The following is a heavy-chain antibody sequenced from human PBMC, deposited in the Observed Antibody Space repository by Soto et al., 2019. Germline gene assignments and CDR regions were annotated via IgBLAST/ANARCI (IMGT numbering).Heavy chain of an antibody. CDR2: IIPIFGTA. V-gene: IGHV1-69*13. D-gene: IGHD2-15*01. Sequence: SVKVSCKASGGTFSSYAISWVRQAPEQGLEWMGGIIPIFGTASYAQKFQGRVTITADESTSTAYMELSSLRSEDTAVYYCARDDIVVVVAATWDYYGMDVWGQGTTVTVSS. CDR1: GGTFSSYA. CDR3: ARDDIVVVVAATWDYYGMDV. J-gene: IGHJ6*02.